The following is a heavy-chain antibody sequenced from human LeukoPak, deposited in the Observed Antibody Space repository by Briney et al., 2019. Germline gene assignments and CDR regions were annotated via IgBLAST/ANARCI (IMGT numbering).Heavy chain of an antibody. J-gene: IGHJ4*02. CDR2: IRGSGGST. CDR3: AKKKTVYSYPSSFDY. CDR1: GFSFSRYA. Sequence: RGSLRVSSAAPGFSFSRYAMSSVCQAPRKGLEWVSAIRGSGGSTYYTDSVKGPFTISRDTSKKTLYLQMNRLRAENTAVYYSAKKKTVYSYPSSFDYWGQGTLVSVSS. D-gene: IGHD5-24*01. V-gene: IGHV3-23*01.